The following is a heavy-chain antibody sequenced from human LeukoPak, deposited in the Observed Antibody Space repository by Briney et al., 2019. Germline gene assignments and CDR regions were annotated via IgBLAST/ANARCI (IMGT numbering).Heavy chain of an antibody. J-gene: IGHJ3*02. V-gene: IGHV3-21*01. CDR2: ISSSSSYI. D-gene: IGHD1-26*01. CDR1: GFTFSSYS. CDR3: ARDLGGTYSRAAFDI. Sequence: GGSLRLSCAASGFTFSSYSMNWVRQAPGKGLEWVSSISSSSSYIYYADSVKGRFTISRDNAKNSLYLQMNSLRAEDTAVYYCARDLGGTYSRAAFDIWGQGTMVTVSS.